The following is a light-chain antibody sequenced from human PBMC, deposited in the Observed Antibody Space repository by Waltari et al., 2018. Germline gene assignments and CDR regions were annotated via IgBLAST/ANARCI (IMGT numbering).Light chain of an antibody. CDR2: STN. J-gene: IGLJ3*02. CDR3: VLYMGSGISV. Sequence: QTVVTQEPSFSVSPGGTVTPTCGLSYGHVLPSYSPSCYQQTPGQAPRTLIYSTNTRSSGVPDRFSGSILGNKAALTITVAQADDESDYYCVLYMGSGISVFGGGTKLTVL. CDR1: YGHVLPSYS. V-gene: IGLV8-61*01.